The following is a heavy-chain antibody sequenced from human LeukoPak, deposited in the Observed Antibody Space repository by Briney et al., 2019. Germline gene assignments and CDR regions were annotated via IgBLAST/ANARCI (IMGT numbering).Heavy chain of an antibody. CDR1: GGSISSGSYY. Sequence: SQTLSLTCTVSGGSISSGSYYWSWIRQPAGKGLEWIGRIYTSGSTNYNPSLKSRVTISVDTSKNQFSLKLSSVTAADTAVYYCARGYDSSGYYQYYFDYWGQGTLVTVSS. CDR2: IYTSGST. D-gene: IGHD3-22*01. CDR3: ARGYDSSGYYQYYFDY. J-gene: IGHJ4*02. V-gene: IGHV4-61*02.